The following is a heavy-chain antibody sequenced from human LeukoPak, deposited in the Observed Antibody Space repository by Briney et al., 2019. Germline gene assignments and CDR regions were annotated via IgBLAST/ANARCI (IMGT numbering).Heavy chain of an antibody. CDR3: ARGQNWNHDF. CDR2: IKEDGKKI. J-gene: IGHJ4*02. Sequence: PGGSLRLSCAASGFSFSGFWMSWLRQAPGKGLEWVANIKEDGKKIYQVDSLKGRFTIPRDNAKNSLFLQMNSLRVEDTAIYYCARGQNWNHDFWGQGTLVTVSS. CDR1: GFSFSGFW. V-gene: IGHV3-7*01. D-gene: IGHD1-14*01.